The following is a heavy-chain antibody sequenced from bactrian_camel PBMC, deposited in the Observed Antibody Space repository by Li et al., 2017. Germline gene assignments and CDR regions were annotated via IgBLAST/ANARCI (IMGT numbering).Heavy chain of an antibody. J-gene: IGHJ4*01. CDR1: GFTFTNYL. D-gene: IGHD1*01. V-gene: IGHV3S25*01. Sequence: QLVESGGGYVQPGGSLRLSCAASGFTFTNYLMHWVRQGPGKGLEWVSSSSSGALSLVYADSVKGRFTISRDNAKNTVYLLMNSLKPEDTAVYYCVKPNPDARGGFDHWGQGTQVTVS. CDR2: SSSGALSL. CDR3: VKPNPDARGGFDH.